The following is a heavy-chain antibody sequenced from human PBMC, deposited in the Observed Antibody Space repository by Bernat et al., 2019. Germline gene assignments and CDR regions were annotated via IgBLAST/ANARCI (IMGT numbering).Heavy chain of an antibody. CDR2: ISYDGSNK. V-gene: IGHV3-30*03. J-gene: IGHJ6*02. CDR1: GFTFSSYG. D-gene: IGHD1-20*01. CDR3: ARDQVTGTTSWSYYYYGMDV. Sequence: QVQLVESGGGVVQPGRSLRLSCAASGFTFSSYGMHWVRQAPGKGLEWVAVISYDGSNKYYADSVKGRFTISRDNSKNTLYLQMNSLRAEDTAVYYCARDQVTGTTSWSYYYYGMDVWGQGTTVTVSS.